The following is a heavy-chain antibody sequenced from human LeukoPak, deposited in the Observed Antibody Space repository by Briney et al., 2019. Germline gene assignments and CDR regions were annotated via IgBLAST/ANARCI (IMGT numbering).Heavy chain of an antibody. D-gene: IGHD3-22*01. CDR2: ISGSGGST. Sequence: PGGSLRLSCAASGFTFSSYGMSWVRQAPGKGLEWVSAISGSGGSTYYADSVKVRFTISRDNSKNTLYLQMNSLRAEDTAVYYCAKAASMIVVVITTPFDYWGQGTLVTVSS. J-gene: IGHJ4*02. V-gene: IGHV3-23*01. CDR1: GFTFSSYG. CDR3: AKAASMIVVVITTPFDY.